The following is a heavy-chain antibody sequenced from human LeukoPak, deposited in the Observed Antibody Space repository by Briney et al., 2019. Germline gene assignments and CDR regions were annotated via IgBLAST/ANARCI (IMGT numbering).Heavy chain of an antibody. D-gene: IGHD3-10*01. J-gene: IGHJ4*02. CDR1: GGSFSGYY. V-gene: IGHV4-34*01. Sequence: SETLSLTCAVYGGSFSGYYWSWIRQPPGKGLEWIGEINHSGSTNYNPSLKGRVTISVDTSKNQFSLKLSSVTAADTAVYYCAREGPPYYYGSGSYWIFDYWGQGTLVTVSS. CDR2: INHSGST. CDR3: AREGPPYYYGSGSYWIFDY.